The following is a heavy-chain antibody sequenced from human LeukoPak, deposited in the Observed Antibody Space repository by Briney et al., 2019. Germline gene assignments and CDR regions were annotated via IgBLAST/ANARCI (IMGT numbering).Heavy chain of an antibody. CDR3: AKDPGWYSSSWYYFDY. V-gene: IGHV3-23*01. CDR1: GFTFSSYS. J-gene: IGHJ4*02. CDR2: ISGSGGST. Sequence: PGGSLRLSCATSGFTFSSYSMNWVRQAAGKGLEWVSAISGSGGSTYYADSVKGRFTISRDNSKNTLYLQMNSLRAEDTAVYYCAKDPGWYSSSWYYFDYWGQGTLVTVSS. D-gene: IGHD6-13*01.